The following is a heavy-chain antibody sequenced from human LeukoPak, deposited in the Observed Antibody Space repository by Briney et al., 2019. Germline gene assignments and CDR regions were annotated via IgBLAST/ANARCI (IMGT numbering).Heavy chain of an antibody. Sequence: GGSLRLSCAASGFTFSSYGMSWVRQAPGKGLEWVSAISGSGGSTYYADSVKGRFTISRDNSKNTLYLQMNSLRAEDTAVYYCAKDRGSLLTGYLDYWGQGTLVTVSS. V-gene: IGHV3-23*01. D-gene: IGHD3-9*01. CDR1: GFTFSSYG. J-gene: IGHJ4*02. CDR3: AKDRGSLLTGYLDY. CDR2: ISGSGGST.